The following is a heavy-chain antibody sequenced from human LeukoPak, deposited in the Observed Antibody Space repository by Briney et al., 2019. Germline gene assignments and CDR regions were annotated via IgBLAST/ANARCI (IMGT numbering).Heavy chain of an antibody. CDR1: GYTFTSYA. V-gene: IGHV1-3*01. D-gene: IGHD3-22*01. CDR2: INAGNGNT. Sequence: ASVKVSCKASGYTFTSYAMHWVRQAPGQRLEWMGWINAGNGNTKYSQKFQGRVTITRDTSASTAYMELSSLRSEDTAVYYCARASSPYYYDSRGLDFDYWGQGTLVTVSS. CDR3: ARASSPYYYDSRGLDFDY. J-gene: IGHJ4*02.